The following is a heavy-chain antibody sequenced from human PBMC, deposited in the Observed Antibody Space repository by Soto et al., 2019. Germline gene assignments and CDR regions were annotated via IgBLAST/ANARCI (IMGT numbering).Heavy chain of an antibody. D-gene: IGHD6-19*01. Sequence: EVQLLESGGGLVQPGGSLRLSCAASGFTFSSYAMSWVRQSPGKGLEWVSAVSGSGGSTYYADSVKGRFTISRDNSKNTLYLQMNSLRAEDTAVYYCAKDRIAVAGTKGDYFYYYGMDVWGQGTTVTVSS. CDR1: GFTFSSYA. J-gene: IGHJ6*02. CDR2: VSGSGGST. CDR3: AKDRIAVAGTKGDYFYYYGMDV. V-gene: IGHV3-23*01.